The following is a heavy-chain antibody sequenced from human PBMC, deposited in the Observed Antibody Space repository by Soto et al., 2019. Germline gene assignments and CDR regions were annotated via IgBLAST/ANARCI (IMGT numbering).Heavy chain of an antibody. CDR1: GSTVSGSA. CDR3: TTVQLGITDY. CDR2: IRSKANSYAT. V-gene: IGHV3-73*01. Sequence: EVQLVESGGGLVQPGGSLKLSCAASGSTVSGSAMNWVRQASGKGLEWVGRIRSKANSYATAFAASVKGRFTITRDDSKNTAYLQLNSLKTEDTAVYYCTTVQLGITDYWGQGTLVTVSS. D-gene: IGHD7-27*01. J-gene: IGHJ4*02.